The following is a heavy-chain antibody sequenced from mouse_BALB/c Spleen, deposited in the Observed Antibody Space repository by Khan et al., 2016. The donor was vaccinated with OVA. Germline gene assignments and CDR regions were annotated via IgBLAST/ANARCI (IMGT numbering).Heavy chain of an antibody. J-gene: IGHJ1*01. Sequence: LVESGPELKKPGETVKISCKASGYTFTNYGMNWVKQAPGKGLKWMGWINTYTGEPTYADDFKGRFAFSLETSASTAYLQINNLKNEDMTTYFWARISSYWYSDVWGAGTTVTVSS. CDR1: GYTFTNYG. CDR3: ARISSYWYSDV. V-gene: IGHV9-1*02. CDR2: INTYTGEP. D-gene: IGHD6-2*01.